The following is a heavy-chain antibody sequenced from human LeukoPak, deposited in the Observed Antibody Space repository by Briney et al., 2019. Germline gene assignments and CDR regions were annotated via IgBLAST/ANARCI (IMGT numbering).Heavy chain of an antibody. CDR3: VKDSPPRYSGSPPAY. D-gene: IGHD1-26*01. CDR1: GFTFSSYW. V-gene: IGHV3-7*03. CDR2: INKDGGEK. J-gene: IGHJ4*02. Sequence: GGSLRLSCAASGFTFSSYWMSWVRQAPGKGLKWVANINKDGGEKYYVDSVKGRFTISRDNAKNSLYLQMNSLRADDTAVYYCVKDSPPRYSGSPPAYWGQGTLVTVSS.